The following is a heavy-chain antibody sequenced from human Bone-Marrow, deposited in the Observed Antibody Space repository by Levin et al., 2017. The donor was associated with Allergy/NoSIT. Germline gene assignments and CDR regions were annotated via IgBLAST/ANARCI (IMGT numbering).Heavy chain of an antibody. J-gene: IGHJ4*02. D-gene: IGHD4/OR15-4a*01. V-gene: IGHV3-30*18. CDR1: GFTFSSYG. Sequence: PGGSLRLSCAASGFTFSSYGMHWVRQAPGKGLEWVAVISYDGSNKYYADSVKGRFTISRDNSKNTLYLQMNSLRAEDTAVYYCAKDIGGANYYWGQGTLVTVSS. CDR2: ISYDGSNK. CDR3: AKDIGGANYY.